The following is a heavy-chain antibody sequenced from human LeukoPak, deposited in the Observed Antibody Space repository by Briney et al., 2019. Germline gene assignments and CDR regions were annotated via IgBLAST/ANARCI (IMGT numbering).Heavy chain of an antibody. CDR2: INHSGST. CDR3: ARGRIVVGVAARNDWFDP. V-gene: IGHV4-34*01. D-gene: IGHD2-15*01. CDR1: GGSFSGYY. J-gene: IGHJ5*02. Sequence: SETLSLTCAVYGGSFSGYYWSWIRQPPGKGLEGIGEINHSGSTNYNPSLKSRVTISVDTSKNQFSLKLSSVTAADTAVYYCARGRIVVGVAARNDWFDPWGQGTLVTVSS.